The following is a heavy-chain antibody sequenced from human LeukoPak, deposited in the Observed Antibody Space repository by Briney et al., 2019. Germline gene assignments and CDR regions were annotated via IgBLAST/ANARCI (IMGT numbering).Heavy chain of an antibody. D-gene: IGHD5-12*01. Sequence: GRSLRLSCVDSGFIFRTSAMHWVPQAPGKGLEWVAVLSFDGSNENYAGSVRGRFTISRDNSKNTLYLQMNSLKIEDTAIYYCARGSGYHLVSWGQGTLVTVSS. CDR3: ARGSGYHLVS. CDR2: LSFDGSNE. CDR1: GFIFRTSA. J-gene: IGHJ5*02. V-gene: IGHV3-30-3*01.